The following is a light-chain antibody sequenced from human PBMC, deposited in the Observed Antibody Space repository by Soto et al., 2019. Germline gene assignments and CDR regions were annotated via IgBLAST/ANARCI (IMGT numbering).Light chain of an antibody. CDR1: SLPKQN. J-gene: IGLJ2*01. CDR3: QSADSSGGYHVI. Sequence: SYELTQPPSVSVSPGQTARITCSGDSLPKQNAYWYQQKPGQAPVLVIYKDSERPSGIPERFSGSSSGTIVTLTISGGQEEDEADYYCQSADSSGGYHVIFGGGPKVTVL. CDR2: KDS. V-gene: IGLV3-25*02.